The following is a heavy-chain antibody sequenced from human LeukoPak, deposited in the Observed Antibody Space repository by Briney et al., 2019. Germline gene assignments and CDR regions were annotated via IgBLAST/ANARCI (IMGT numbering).Heavy chain of an antibody. CDR1: GFTFSNAW. Sequence: GGTLRLSCAASGFTFSNAWMSWVRQAPGKGLEYVSRNKRKTDGGTTDYAAPVKDRFTISRDDSKNTRYVQMNRLKTEDTAVYYCTTGGTWGQGTLVTVSS. V-gene: IGHV3-15*01. CDR3: TTGGT. J-gene: IGHJ5*02. CDR2: NKRKTDGGTT.